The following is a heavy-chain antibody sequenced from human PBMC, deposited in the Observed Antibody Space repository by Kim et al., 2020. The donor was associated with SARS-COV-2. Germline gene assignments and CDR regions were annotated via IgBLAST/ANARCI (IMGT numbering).Heavy chain of an antibody. J-gene: IGHJ4*02. D-gene: IGHD3-22*01. CDR1: GYTFTSYG. Sequence: ASVKVSCKASGYTFTSYGISWVRQAPGQGLEWMGWISAYNGNTNYAQKLQGRVTMTTDTSTSTAYMELRSLRSDHTAVYYCARSGGYYYDSSGYYVGYWGQGTLVTVSS. CDR3: ARSGGYYYDSSGYYVGY. V-gene: IGHV1-18*04. CDR2: ISAYNGNT.